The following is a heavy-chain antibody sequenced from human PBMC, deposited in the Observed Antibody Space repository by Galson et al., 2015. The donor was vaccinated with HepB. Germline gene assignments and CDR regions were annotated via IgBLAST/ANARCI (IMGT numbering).Heavy chain of an antibody. V-gene: IGHV1-69*02. Sequence: SVKVSCKASGGTFSSYTVSWVRQAPGQGLEWMGRIIPILGITHSARKFQGRVTITADKSTSTAYMELSSLRSEDTAVYYCARHYFSAWPDTPLDYWGQGTLVTVSS. D-gene: IGHD6-19*01. CDR1: GGTFSSYT. CDR3: ARHYFSAWPDTPLDY. CDR2: IIPILGIT. J-gene: IGHJ4*02.